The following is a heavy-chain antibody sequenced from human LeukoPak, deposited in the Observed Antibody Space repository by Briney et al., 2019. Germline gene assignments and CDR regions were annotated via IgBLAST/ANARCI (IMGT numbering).Heavy chain of an antibody. CDR2: IYYSGST. CDR1: GGSISSYY. CDR3: ARGIFPQSDYYMDV. Sequence: SETLSLTCTVSGGSISSYYWSWIRQPPRKGLEWIGYIYYSGSTYYNPSLKSRVTISVDTSKNQFSLKLSSVTAADTAVYYCARGIFPQSDYYMDVWGKGTTVTVSS. V-gene: IGHV4-30-4*08. J-gene: IGHJ6*03. D-gene: IGHD3-9*01.